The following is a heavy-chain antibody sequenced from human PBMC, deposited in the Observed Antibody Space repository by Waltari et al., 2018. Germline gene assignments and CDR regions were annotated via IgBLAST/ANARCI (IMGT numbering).Heavy chain of an antibody. D-gene: IGHD6-6*01. V-gene: IGHV4-59*01. J-gene: IGHJ6*03. CDR1: GGSISSYY. Sequence: QVQLQESGPGLVKPSETLSLTCTVSGGSISSYYWSWIRQPPGKGLEWIGYIYYSGRTTYTPSLKSRVTISVDTSKNQFSLKLSSVTAADTAVYYCARVEAEYSSSSSDYYYYMDVWGKGTTVTVSS. CDR3: ARVEAEYSSSSSDYYYYMDV. CDR2: IYYSGRT.